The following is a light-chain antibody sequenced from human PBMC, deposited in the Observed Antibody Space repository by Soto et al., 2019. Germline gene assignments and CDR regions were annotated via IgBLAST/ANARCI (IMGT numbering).Light chain of an antibody. CDR1: SSDVGSYNL. V-gene: IGLV2-23*01. Sequence: QSALTQPASVSGSPGQSITISCTGTSSDVGSYNLVSWYQQHTGKAPKLMIYEGSKRPSGVSNRFSGSKSGNTASLTISGLQAEDEADYYCCSYAGISTSVFGGGTKLTVL. J-gene: IGLJ2*01. CDR2: EGS. CDR3: CSYAGISTSV.